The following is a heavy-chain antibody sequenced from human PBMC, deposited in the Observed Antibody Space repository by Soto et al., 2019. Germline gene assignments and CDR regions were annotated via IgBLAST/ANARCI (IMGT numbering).Heavy chain of an antibody. V-gene: IGHV4-39*01. CDR3: ARYLGYCSSTSCYPSEPFDY. J-gene: IGHJ4*02. Sequence: SETLSLTCTVSGGSISSSSYYWGWIRQPPGKGLEWIGSIYYSGSTYYNPSLKSRVTISVDTSKNQFSLKLSSVTAADTAVYYCARYLGYCSSTSCYPSEPFDYWGQGTLVTVSS. CDR2: IYYSGST. D-gene: IGHD2-2*01. CDR1: GGSISSSSYY.